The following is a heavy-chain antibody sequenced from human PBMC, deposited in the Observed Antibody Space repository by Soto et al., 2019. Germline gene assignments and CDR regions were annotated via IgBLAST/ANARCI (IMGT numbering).Heavy chain of an antibody. Sequence: EEQLVESGGGLVKPGGSLRVSCAASGFTFSNAWMNWVRQAPGKGLEWVGRIKSKTDGGTIDYAAPVKGRFIISRDDSKNTLYLQMNSLKTEDTAVYYCTTNGNDWGPFDPWGQGTLVTVSS. CDR2: IKSKTDGGTI. V-gene: IGHV3-15*01. J-gene: IGHJ5*02. CDR3: TTNGNDWGPFDP. D-gene: IGHD5-12*01. CDR1: GFTFSNAW.